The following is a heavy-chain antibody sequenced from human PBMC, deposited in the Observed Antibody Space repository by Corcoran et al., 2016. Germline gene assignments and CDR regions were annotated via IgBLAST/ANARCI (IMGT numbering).Heavy chain of an antibody. Sequence: QVQLVQSGAEVKKPGASVKVSCKASGYTFTSYYMHWVRQAPGQGLEWMGIINPSGGSTSYAQKFQRRVTMTRDTSTSTVYMDLSSLRSEDTAGYYCARDRGSSGLGGYYGMDVWGQGTTVTVSS. J-gene: IGHJ6*02. D-gene: IGHD3-22*01. CDR1: GYTFTSYY. CDR3: ARDRGSSGLGGYYGMDV. V-gene: IGHV1-46*01. CDR2: INPSGGST.